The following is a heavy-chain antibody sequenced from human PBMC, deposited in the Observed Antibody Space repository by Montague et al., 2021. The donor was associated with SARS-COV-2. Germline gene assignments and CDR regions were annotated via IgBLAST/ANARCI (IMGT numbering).Heavy chain of an antibody. D-gene: IGHD4-11*01. CDR2: IYYSGST. CDR1: GDSISNYS. Sequence: SETLSLTCSVSGDSISNYSWSWIRQSPGMGLEWIGYIYYSGSTNYNPSLTSRVTISVDTSKNQVSLKLTSVTAADTAVYYCARHLRVTTVTSHMYHYAMDVWGQGTTVTVSS. V-gene: IGHV4-59*08. J-gene: IGHJ6*02. CDR3: ARHLRVTTVTSHMYHYAMDV.